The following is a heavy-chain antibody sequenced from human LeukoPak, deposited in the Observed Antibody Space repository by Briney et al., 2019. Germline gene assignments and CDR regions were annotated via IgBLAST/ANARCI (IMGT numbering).Heavy chain of an antibody. CDR1: GGSISSSSYY. J-gene: IGHJ1*01. CDR2: IYYSGST. V-gene: IGHV4-39*07. D-gene: IGHD3-10*01. CDR3: ASPEAYYGSGSWGTTPLQH. Sequence: SETLSLTCTVSGGSISSSSYYWGWIRQPPGKGLEWIGSIYYSGSTYYNSSLKSRVTISVDTSKNQFSLKLSSVTAADTAVYYCASPEAYYGSGSWGTTPLQHWGQGTLVTVSS.